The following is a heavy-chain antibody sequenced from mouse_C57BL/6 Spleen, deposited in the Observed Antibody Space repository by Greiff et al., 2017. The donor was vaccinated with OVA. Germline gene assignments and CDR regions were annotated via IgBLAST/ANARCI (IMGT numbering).Heavy chain of an antibody. J-gene: IGHJ1*03. V-gene: IGHV3-1*01. Sequence: EVQLQQSGPGMVKPSQSLSLTCTVTGYSITSGYDWHWIRHFPGNKLEWMGYISYSGSTNYNPSLKSRISITQDTSKNHFFLKLNSVTTEDTATYYCARDGVYYGSSPGYFDVWGTGTTVTVSS. CDR1: GYSITSGYD. CDR3: ARDGVYYGSSPGYFDV. CDR2: ISYSGST. D-gene: IGHD1-1*01.